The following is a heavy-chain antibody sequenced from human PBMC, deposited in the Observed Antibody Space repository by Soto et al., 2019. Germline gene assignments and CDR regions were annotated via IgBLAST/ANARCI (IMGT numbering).Heavy chain of an antibody. Sequence: EVQLLESGGGLVQPGGSLRLSCAASGFTFSSYAMSWVRQAPGKGLEWVSVISGSGGSTYYADSVKGQFTISRDNSKNTRYRQMNSRRAEDTAVYYCARRTSGWYLDYWGQGTLVTVSS. CDR2: ISGSGGST. CDR1: GFTFSSYA. D-gene: IGHD6-19*01. V-gene: IGHV3-23*01. CDR3: ARRTSGWYLDY. J-gene: IGHJ4*02.